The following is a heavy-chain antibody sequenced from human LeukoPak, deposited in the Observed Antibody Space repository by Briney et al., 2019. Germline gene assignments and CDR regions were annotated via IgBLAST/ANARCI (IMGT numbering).Heavy chain of an antibody. CDR2: INPNSGGT. CDR1: GYTFTSYA. J-gene: IGHJ4*02. D-gene: IGHD5-18*01. CDR3: ARGYGHRPDY. Sequence: ASVKVSCKASGYTFTSYAMNWVRQAPGQGLEWMGRINPNSGGTNYAQKFQGRVTMTRDTSISTAYMELSRLRSDDTAVYYCARGYGHRPDYWGQGTLVTVSS. V-gene: IGHV1-2*06.